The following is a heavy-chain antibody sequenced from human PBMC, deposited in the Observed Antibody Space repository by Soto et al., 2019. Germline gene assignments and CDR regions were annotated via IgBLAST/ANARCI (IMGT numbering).Heavy chain of an antibody. J-gene: IGHJ6*02. CDR1: GGTFSSYA. D-gene: IGHD6-6*01. Sequence: SVKVSCKASGGTFSSYAISWVRQAPGQGLEWMGGIIPIFGTANYAQKFQGRVTITADESTSTAYMELSSLRSEDTAVYYCARGSGIAARPTNYYYYYGMDVWGQGTTVTAP. CDR3: ARGSGIAARPTNYYYYYGMDV. V-gene: IGHV1-69*13. CDR2: IIPIFGTA.